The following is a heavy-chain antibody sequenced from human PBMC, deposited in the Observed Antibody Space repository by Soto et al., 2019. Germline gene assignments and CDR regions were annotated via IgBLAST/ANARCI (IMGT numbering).Heavy chain of an antibody. CDR3: ASLKAAPTGGYATDY. Sequence: SQTLSLTCTVSGGSISSSSYYWGWIRQPPGKGLEWIGSIYYSGSTYYNPSLKSRVTISVDTSKNQFSLKLSSVTAADTAVYYCASLKAAPTGGYATDYWGQGTLVTVSS. CDR2: IYYSGST. CDR1: GGSISSSSYY. D-gene: IGHD6-6*01. V-gene: IGHV4-39*01. J-gene: IGHJ4*02.